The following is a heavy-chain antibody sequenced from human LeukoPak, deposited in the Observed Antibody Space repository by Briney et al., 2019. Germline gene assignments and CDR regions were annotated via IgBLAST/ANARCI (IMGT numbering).Heavy chain of an antibody. CDR3: AKDQGRGGNFDY. CDR1: GFTFSSYA. V-gene: IGHV3-23*01. D-gene: IGHD4-23*01. J-gene: IGHJ4*02. CDR2: ISGSGGST. Sequence: PGGSLRLACAASGFTFSSYAMSWVRQAPGKGLEWVSAISGSGGSTYYADSVKGRFTISRDNSKNTLYLQMNGLRAEDTAVYYCAKDQGRGGNFDYWGQGTLVTVSS.